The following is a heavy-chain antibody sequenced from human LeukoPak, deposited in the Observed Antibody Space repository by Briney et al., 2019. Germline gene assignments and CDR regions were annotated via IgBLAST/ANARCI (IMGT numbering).Heavy chain of an antibody. CDR1: GFTFSSYA. D-gene: IGHD3-22*01. CDR2: ISGSGGST. Sequence: GGSLRLSCAASGFTFSSYAMSWVRQAPGKGLEWVSAISGSGGSTYYADSVKGRFTISRDSSKDTLYLQMNSLRAEDTAVYYCAKDWDYYDSSGYYYHNWFDPWGQGTLVTVSS. J-gene: IGHJ5*02. V-gene: IGHV3-23*01. CDR3: AKDWDYYDSSGYYYHNWFDP.